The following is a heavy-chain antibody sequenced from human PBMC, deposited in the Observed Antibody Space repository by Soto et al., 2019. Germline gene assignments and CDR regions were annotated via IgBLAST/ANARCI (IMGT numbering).Heavy chain of an antibody. CDR3: ARLGFPGAIYFDS. J-gene: IGHJ4*02. Sequence: GESLKISCKGSGYNFTTFWIGWVRQMPGKSLEWMGIIYPGDSETKYSPDFEGQVTIPADRSTNTAYLQWRSLRASDTAMYYCARLGFPGAIYFDSWGLGTLVTVSS. CDR1: GYNFTTFW. CDR2: IYPGDSET. V-gene: IGHV5-51*01.